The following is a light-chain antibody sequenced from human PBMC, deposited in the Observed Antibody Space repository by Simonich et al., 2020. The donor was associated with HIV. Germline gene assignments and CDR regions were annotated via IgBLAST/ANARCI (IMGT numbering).Light chain of an antibody. CDR3: AQSVQLPLT. V-gene: IGKV2D-29*02. J-gene: IGKJ4*01. Sequence: DIVMTQTPLSLSVTPGQPASISCKYIQCLLHSDGKTYLYWYLQKPGQSPHLVIYEVSNRFSGVPDRFSGSGSGTDFTLKISRVEAEDVGIYYCAQSVQLPLTFGGGTKVEIK. CDR2: EVS. CDR1: QCLLHSDGKTY.